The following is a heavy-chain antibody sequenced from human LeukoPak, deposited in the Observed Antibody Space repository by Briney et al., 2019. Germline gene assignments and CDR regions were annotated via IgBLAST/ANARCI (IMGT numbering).Heavy chain of an antibody. D-gene: IGHD1-26*01. CDR2: ISSSSSTI. V-gene: IGHV3-48*01. CDR1: GFTFSDYA. J-gene: IGHJ6*03. CDR3: ARMRGRYYMDV. Sequence: GGSLRLSCAASGFTFSDYALNWVRQAPGKGLEWVSYISSSSSTIYYADSVKGRFTISRDNAKNSLYLQMNSLRAEDTAVYYCARMRGRYYMDVWGKGTTVTVSS.